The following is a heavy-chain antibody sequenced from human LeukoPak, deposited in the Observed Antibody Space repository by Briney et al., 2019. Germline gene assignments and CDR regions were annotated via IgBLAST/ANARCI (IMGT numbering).Heavy chain of an antibody. V-gene: IGHV1-2*02. CDR1: GYTFTDYY. J-gene: IGHJ4*02. D-gene: IGHD4-11*01. CDR2: INPYSGDT. CDR3: ARSLTTVSPGDY. Sequence: ASVKVSCKASGYTFTDYYMHWVRQAPGQGLEWMGWINPYSGDTNYAQRFQGRVTMTRDTSISTPYMELSRLRSDDTAVYYCARSLTTVSPGDYWGQGTLVTVSS.